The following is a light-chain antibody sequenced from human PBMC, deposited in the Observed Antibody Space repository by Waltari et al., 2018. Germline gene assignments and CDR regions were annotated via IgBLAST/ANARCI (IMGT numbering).Light chain of an antibody. CDR2: SNT. CDR3: AAWDDSLNGQV. CDR1: SSNIGSNT. V-gene: IGLV1-44*01. J-gene: IGLJ3*02. Sequence: QSVLTQPPSASGTPGQRVPTSCSGRSSNIGSNTVHWYQQLPGTAPKLLIYSNTQRPSGVPDRFSGSKSGTSASLAISGLQSEDEADYYCAAWDDSLNGQVFGGGTKLTVL.